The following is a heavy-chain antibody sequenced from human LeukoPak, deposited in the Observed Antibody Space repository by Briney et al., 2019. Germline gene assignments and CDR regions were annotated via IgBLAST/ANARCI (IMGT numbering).Heavy chain of an antibody. D-gene: IGHD3-9*01. V-gene: IGHV3-53*01. Sequence: GGSLRLSCAASGFTVSSNYMSWVRQAPGKGLEWVSVIYSGGSTYYADSVKGRFTISRDNSKNTLYLQMNSLRAEDTAVYYCARERFHFDWLLNYYYGMDVWGQGTTVTVSS. J-gene: IGHJ6*02. CDR1: GFTVSSNY. CDR3: ARERFHFDWLLNYYYGMDV. CDR2: IYSGGST.